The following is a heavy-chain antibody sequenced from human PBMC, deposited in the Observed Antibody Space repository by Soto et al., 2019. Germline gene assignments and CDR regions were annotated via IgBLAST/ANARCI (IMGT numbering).Heavy chain of an antibody. V-gene: IGHV5-10-1*01. D-gene: IGHD1-1*01. Sequence: PGESLTISCKGSGYRFTNSWITWVLQMPGKGLEWMGRIDPSDSYTNYSPSFQGHVTISVDKSISTAYLQWSSLKASDTAIYYCARLGYGYYFDYWGQGTMVTVSS. CDR2: IDPSDSYT. J-gene: IGHJ4*02. CDR3: ARLGYGYYFDY. CDR1: GYRFTNSW.